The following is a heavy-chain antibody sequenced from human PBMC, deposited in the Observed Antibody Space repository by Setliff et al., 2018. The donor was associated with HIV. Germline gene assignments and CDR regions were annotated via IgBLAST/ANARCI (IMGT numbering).Heavy chain of an antibody. D-gene: IGHD6-19*01. J-gene: IGHJ4*02. V-gene: IGHV4-39*02. Sequence: SETLSLTCTVSGGSITRTPYYWGWIRQPPGKGLEWIGSIHHSGTAYDNPSLKSRVTISIDTSKNQFSLSLTSVTAADMGVYYCARGRKKTLAVSGTRYFDFWGQGTLVTVSS. CDR1: GGSITRTPYY. CDR2: IHHSGTA. CDR3: ARGRKKTLAVSGTRYFDF.